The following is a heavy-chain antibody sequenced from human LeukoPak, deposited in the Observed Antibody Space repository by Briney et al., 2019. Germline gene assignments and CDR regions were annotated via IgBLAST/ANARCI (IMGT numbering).Heavy chain of an antibody. CDR1: GYTFTSYY. Sequence: ASVKVSCKAYGYTFTSYYMHWMRQAPGQGLEWMGIINPSGGSTSYPQKFQGRVTMTRDTSTSTVYMELSSLRSEDTAVYYCARDPAAAADNWEYYFDYWGQGTLVTVSS. CDR2: INPSGGST. V-gene: IGHV1-46*01. J-gene: IGHJ4*02. D-gene: IGHD6-13*01. CDR3: ARDPAAAADNWEYYFDY.